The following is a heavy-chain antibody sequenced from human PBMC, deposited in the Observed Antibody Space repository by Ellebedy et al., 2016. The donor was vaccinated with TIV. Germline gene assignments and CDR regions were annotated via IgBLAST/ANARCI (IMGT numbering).Heavy chain of an antibody. V-gene: IGHV1-18*01. J-gene: IGHJ4*02. CDR3: ARDSGVGQWLVDYYFDY. Sequence: ASVKVSCKASAYTFTNYDLSCVRQAPGQGLEWLGWISAYNGNTNYAQKLQGRVTMTTDTSTSTAYMELRSLRSDDTAVYYCARDSGVGQWLVDYYFDYWGQGTLVTVSS. CDR2: ISAYNGNT. CDR1: AYTFTNYD. D-gene: IGHD6-19*01.